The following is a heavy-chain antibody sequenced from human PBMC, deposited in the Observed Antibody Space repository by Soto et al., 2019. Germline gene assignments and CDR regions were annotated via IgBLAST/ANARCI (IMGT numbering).Heavy chain of an antibody. CDR3: ARAVVSLIAARPMAFDY. D-gene: IGHD6-6*01. CDR2: IKQDGSEK. J-gene: IGHJ4*02. Sequence: GGSLRLSCAASGFTFSSYWMSWVRQAPGKGLEWVANIKQDGSEKYYVDSVKGRFTISRDNAKNSLYLQMNSLRAEDTAVYYCARAVVSLIAARPMAFDYWGQGTLVTVSS. CDR1: GFTFSSYW. V-gene: IGHV3-7*05.